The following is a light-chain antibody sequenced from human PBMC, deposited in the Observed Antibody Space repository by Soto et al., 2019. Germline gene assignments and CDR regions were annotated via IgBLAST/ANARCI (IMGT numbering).Light chain of an antibody. CDR3: QHSNNYSEA. J-gene: IGKJ1*01. CDR1: QTISSW. CDR2: KAA. Sequence: DIQMTQSPSTLSGSVGDRVTITCRASQTISSWLAWYQQKPGKAPKLLIYKAATLKSRVPSRFSSSGSGTKVTLAISSVQPDDFATYYCQHSNNYSEAFGQGTKVKLK. V-gene: IGKV1-5*03.